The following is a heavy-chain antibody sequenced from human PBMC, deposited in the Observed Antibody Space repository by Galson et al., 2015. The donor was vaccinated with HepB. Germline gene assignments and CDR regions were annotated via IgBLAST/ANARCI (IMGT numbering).Heavy chain of an antibody. D-gene: IGHD3-10*02. V-gene: IGHV3-49*03. CDR1: GFTFGDYS. Sequence: SLRLSCAGSGFTFGDYSLNWFRQAPGKGLEWVGFIRNKAYGETTQYAASVKGRFTISSDDSKSIAYLQMDSLKTEDTAVYFCSRGRLFGVIWGQGTLVTVSS. J-gene: IGHJ4*02. CDR3: SRGRLFGVI. CDR2: IRNKAYGETT.